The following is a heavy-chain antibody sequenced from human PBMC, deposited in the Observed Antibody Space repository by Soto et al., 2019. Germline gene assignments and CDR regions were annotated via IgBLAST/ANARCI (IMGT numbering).Heavy chain of an antibody. CDR3: AERSIITGGAFDM. J-gene: IGHJ3*02. Sequence: EVQLLESGGGFVQPGGSLRLSCVVSGFMFRDYPMGWVRQAPGKGLEWVSATTATGGSTFYADSVKGRFTISRDNSINTLYLQMNTLRVEDSAVYSCAERSIITGGAFDMWGQGTMVTVAS. V-gene: IGHV3-23*01. D-gene: IGHD3-3*02. CDR2: TTATGGST. CDR1: GFMFRDYP.